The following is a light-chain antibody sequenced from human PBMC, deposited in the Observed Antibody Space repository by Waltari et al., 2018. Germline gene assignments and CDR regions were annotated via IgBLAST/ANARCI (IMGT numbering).Light chain of an antibody. CDR3: HQHYTTPWT. V-gene: IGKV4-1*01. J-gene: IGKJ1*01. CDR1: QTVLYRDNNKNY. CDR2: WAS. Sequence: DIVMTQSPDSLAVSLGERATINCNSIQTVLYRDNNKNYLTWYQQKPGQPPKLLFSWASIRESGVPDRLSASGSGTDFTLTISSLQAEDVAVYYCHQHYTTPWTFGQGTKVEIK.